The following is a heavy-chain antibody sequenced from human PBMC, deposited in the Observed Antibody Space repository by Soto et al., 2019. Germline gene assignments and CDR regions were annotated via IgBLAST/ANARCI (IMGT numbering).Heavy chain of an antibody. Sequence: SETLSLTCTVSGGSISSYYWSWIRQPPGKGLEWIGYIYYSGSTNYNPSLKSRVTISVDTSKNQFSLKLSSVTAADTAVYYCARGAIVTFGGVSPVGFDYWGQGTLVTVSS. CDR2: IYYSGST. CDR3: ARGAIVTFGGVSPVGFDY. V-gene: IGHV4-59*01. J-gene: IGHJ4*02. D-gene: IGHD3-16*01. CDR1: GGSISSYY.